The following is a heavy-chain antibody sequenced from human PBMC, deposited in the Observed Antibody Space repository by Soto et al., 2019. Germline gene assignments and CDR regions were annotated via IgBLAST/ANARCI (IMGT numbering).Heavy chain of an antibody. CDR2: ISDDSSYI. D-gene: IGHD3-16*01. Sequence: LRLSCAASGFMFSAYTMNWVRQAPGKGLEWLSSISDDSSYIDYADSLRGRFTVSRDNARNSLYLQIDSLGVEDTAVYYCATPYYFNHWGPGTLVTVSS. J-gene: IGHJ1*01. CDR1: GFMFSAYT. CDR3: ATPYYFNH. V-gene: IGHV3-21*06.